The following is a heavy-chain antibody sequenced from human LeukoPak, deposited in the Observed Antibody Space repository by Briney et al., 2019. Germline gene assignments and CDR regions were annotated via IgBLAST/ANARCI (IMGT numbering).Heavy chain of an antibody. CDR3: ARRRTMFGYFAGEFDY. V-gene: IGHV4-39*01. D-gene: IGHD3-10*02. CDR2: IYYSGST. CDR1: GGSISSSSYY. J-gene: IGHJ4*02. Sequence: PSETLSLTCTVSGGSISSSSYYWGWIRQPPGKGLEWIGSIYYSGSTNNNPSLNSRVTISVDTSKNQFSLKLSSVTAADTAVYYCARRRTMFGYFAGEFDYWGQGTLVTVSS.